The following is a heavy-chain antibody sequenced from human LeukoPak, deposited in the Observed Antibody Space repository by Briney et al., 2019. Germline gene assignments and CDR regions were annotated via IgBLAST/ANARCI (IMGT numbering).Heavy chain of an antibody. CDR2: ISYDGSNK. V-gene: IGHV3-30*18. Sequence: GSLGLSCAASGFPFISYGMHWVRQAPGKGLEWVPVISYDGSNKYYADSVKGRFTISRDNSKNTLYLKMNSLRAEDTAVYYCAKEAPMITISPMDVWGKGTTVTVSS. CDR1: GFPFISYG. J-gene: IGHJ6*03. D-gene: IGHD3-9*01. CDR3: AKEAPMITISPMDV.